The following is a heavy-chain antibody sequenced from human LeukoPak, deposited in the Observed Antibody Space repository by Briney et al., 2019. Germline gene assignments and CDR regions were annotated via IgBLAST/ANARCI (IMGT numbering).Heavy chain of an antibody. D-gene: IGHD1-26*01. CDR2: ISSSGSTI. J-gene: IGHJ3*02. CDR1: GFTFSDFY. CDR3: AREGATGGFDI. V-gene: IGHV3-11*01. Sequence: GGALRLSCAASGFTFSDFYMSWIRQAPGKGLEWVSYISSSGSTIYYTYSVKGRFTISRDNAKHSLYLQMNSLRAEDTAVYYCAREGATGGFDIWGQGTKVTVSS.